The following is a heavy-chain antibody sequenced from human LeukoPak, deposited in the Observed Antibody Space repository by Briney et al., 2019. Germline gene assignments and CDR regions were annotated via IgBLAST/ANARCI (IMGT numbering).Heavy chain of an antibody. V-gene: IGHV3-30*01. J-gene: IGHJ1*01. CDR3: ARGVYSSSSHFQH. Sequence: GGSLRLSCAASGFTFSSYAMHWVRQAPGKGLEWVAVISYDGSNKYYADSVKGRFTISRDNSKNTLYLQMNSLRAEDTAVYYCARGVYSSSSHFQHWGQGTLVTVSS. CDR2: ISYDGSNK. CDR1: GFTFSSYA. D-gene: IGHD6-6*01.